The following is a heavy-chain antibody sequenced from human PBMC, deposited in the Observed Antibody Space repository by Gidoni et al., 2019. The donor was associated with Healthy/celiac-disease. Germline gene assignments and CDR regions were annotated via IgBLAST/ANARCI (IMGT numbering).Heavy chain of an antibody. D-gene: IGHD2-15*01. CDR2: IYYSGST. CDR1: GASITRGGYY. Sequence: QVQLQESGPGLVKPSQTLSLTCTVSGASITRGGYYWSWIRQHPGKGLEWIGYIYYSGSTYYNPSLKSRVTISVDTSKNQFSLKLSSVTAADTAVYYCAREAGCSGGSCLSPWFDPWGQGTLVTVSS. CDR3: AREAGCSGGSCLSPWFDP. J-gene: IGHJ5*02. V-gene: IGHV4-31*03.